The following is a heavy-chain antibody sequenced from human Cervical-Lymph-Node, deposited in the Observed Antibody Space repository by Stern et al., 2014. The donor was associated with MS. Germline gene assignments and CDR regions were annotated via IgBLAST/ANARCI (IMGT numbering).Heavy chain of an antibody. D-gene: IGHD3-22*01. V-gene: IGHV4-61*02. CDR3: SLKLTSVTAADTAIYYCAREGLVAEKDFRRSRLKKDYYNAMDV. CDR1: GGSINSESYY. CDR2: IHRSGEP. Sequence: QVQLVESGPGLVKPSQTLSLTCSVFGGSINSESYYWSWIRQPAGKGLEWIGRIHRSGEPNYNPSLKRRITIAVDTSQTPFSLKVQTTIAVNTSKNQFSLKLTSVTAADTAIYYCAREGLVAEKDFRRSRLKKDYYNAMDVWGQGTTVTVSS. J-gene: IGHJ6*02.